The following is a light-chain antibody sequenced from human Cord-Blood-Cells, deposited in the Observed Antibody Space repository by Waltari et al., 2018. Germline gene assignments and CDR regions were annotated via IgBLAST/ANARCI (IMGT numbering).Light chain of an antibody. V-gene: IGLV2-23*01. J-gene: IGLJ2*01. CDR3: CSYAGSSTLV. CDR1: SSDVGSYNL. CDR2: AGS. Sequence: QSALTQPASVSGSPGQSITIPCTGTSSDVGSYNLVSWYKQHPGKAPKLMIYAGSKRPSGVSNLFSGSKSGNTASLTISGLQAEDEADYYCCSYAGSSTLVFGGGTKLTVL.